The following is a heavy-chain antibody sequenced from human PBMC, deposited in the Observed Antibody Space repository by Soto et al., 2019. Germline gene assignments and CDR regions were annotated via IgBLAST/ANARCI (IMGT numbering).Heavy chain of an antibody. CDR2: ISGSGDSA. Sequence: LSLSCAASGFTFNKYAMNWVRQAPGKGLEWVSSISGSGDSAYYADSVKGRFTISRDTSRNTVYLQMNGLRAEDTALYYCAKGMEYISYYGMDVWGQGTTVTVSS. V-gene: IGHV3-23*01. D-gene: IGHD6-6*01. CDR3: AKGMEYISYYGMDV. J-gene: IGHJ6*02. CDR1: GFTFNKYA.